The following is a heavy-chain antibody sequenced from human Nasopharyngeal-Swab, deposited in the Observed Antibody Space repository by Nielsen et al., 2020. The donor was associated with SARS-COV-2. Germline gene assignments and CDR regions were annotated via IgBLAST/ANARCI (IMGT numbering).Heavy chain of an antibody. J-gene: IGHJ5*02. Sequence: GSLRLSCTVSGGSISSYYWSWIRQPPGKGLEWIGYIYYSGSTNYNPSLKSRVTISVDTSKNQFSLKLSSVTAADTAVYYCAREEEEGTVPNNWFDPWGQGTLVTVSS. CDR1: GGSISSYY. CDR2: IYYSGST. D-gene: IGHD4-17*01. V-gene: IGHV4-59*01. CDR3: AREEEEGTVPNNWFDP.